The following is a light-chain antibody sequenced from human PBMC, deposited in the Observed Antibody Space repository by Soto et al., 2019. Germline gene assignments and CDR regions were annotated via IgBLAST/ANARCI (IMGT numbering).Light chain of an antibody. V-gene: IGKV3-20*01. Sequence: ILFTQSPDTLFFFPGEKGTLSFRGRQSVSSSYLAWYQQKPGQAPRFPIYGASSRATGIPDRFSGSGSGTDFTLTISRLEPEDFAVYYCQHYGTSPPITFGQGTRLEIK. CDR2: GAS. CDR3: QHYGTSPPIT. J-gene: IGKJ5*01. CDR1: QSVSSSY.